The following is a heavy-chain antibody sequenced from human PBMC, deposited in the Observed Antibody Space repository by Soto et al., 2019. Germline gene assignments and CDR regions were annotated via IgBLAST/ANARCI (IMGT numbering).Heavy chain of an antibody. CDR2: ISGSGETT. D-gene: IGHD3-16*01. CDR1: GFTFRSYA. Sequence: EAQLLESGGGLVQPGGTLRLSCAASGFTFRSYAMTWVRQATGKGLEWVSSISGSGETTYYADSAKGRFTIPRDNYKDTLYLQIHRLIAEDTVVSYCPKDAAWGPRDLFDSWGQGPLVTVSS. V-gene: IGHV3-23*01. J-gene: IGHJ4*02. CDR3: PKDAAWGPRDLFDS.